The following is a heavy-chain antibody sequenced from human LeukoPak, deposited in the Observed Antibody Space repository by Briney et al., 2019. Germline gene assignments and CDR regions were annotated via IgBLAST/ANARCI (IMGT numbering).Heavy chain of an antibody. CDR1: GGSISSYY. Sequence: SETLSLTCTVSGGSISSYYWSWIRQPPGKGLEWIGYIYTSGSTNYNPSLKSRVTISVDTSKNQFSLKLSSVTTADTAVYYCARLNSVSSSPLDYWGQGTLVTVSS. V-gene: IGHV4-4*09. CDR3: ARLNSVSSSPLDY. CDR2: IYTSGST. J-gene: IGHJ4*02. D-gene: IGHD6-6*01.